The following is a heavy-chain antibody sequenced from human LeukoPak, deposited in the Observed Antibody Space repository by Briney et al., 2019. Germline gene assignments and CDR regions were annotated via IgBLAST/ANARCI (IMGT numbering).Heavy chain of an antibody. CDR2: INYSGST. V-gene: IGHV4-39*01. D-gene: IGHD6-6*01. J-gene: IGHJ4*02. CDR1: GGSTSSSSFH. CDR3: ARCGYSSSSAGQAY. Sequence: PSETLSLTCTVSGGSTSSSSFHWGWFRQPPGKGLEWIGSINYSGSTYYNPSLQSRVTISADTSKNQFSLKLTSVIAADTAVYYCARCGYSSSSAGQAYWGQGTLVTVSS.